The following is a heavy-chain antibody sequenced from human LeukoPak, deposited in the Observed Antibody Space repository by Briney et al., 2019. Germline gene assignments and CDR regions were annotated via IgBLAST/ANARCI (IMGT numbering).Heavy chain of an antibody. J-gene: IGHJ4*02. D-gene: IGHD4-17*01. CDR1: GFTFSSYA. CDR2: IYYRGST. V-gene: IGHV4-59*01. CDR3: ARGGDYGDLRYFDY. Sequence: PGGSLRLSCAASGFTFSSYAMSWIRQPPGKGLEWIGYIYYRGSTNYNPSLKSRVTFSVDTSKNQFSLKLNSVTAADTAVYYCARGGDYGDLRYFDYWGQGTLVTVSS.